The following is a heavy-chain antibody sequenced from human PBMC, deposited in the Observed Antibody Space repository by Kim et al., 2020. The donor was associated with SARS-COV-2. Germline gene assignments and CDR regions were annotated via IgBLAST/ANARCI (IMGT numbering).Heavy chain of an antibody. Sequence: GGSLRLSCAASGFTFSSYEMNWVRQAPGKGLEWVSYISSSGSTIYYADSVKGRFTISRDNAKNSLYLQMNSLRAEDTAVYYCARVVGATYYYYYGMDVWGQGTTVTVSS. CDR2: ISSSGSTI. CDR3: ARVVGATYYYYYGMDV. D-gene: IGHD1-26*01. CDR1: GFTFSSYE. V-gene: IGHV3-48*03. J-gene: IGHJ6*02.